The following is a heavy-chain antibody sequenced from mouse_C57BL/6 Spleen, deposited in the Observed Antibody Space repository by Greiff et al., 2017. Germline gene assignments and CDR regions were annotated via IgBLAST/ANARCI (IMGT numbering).Heavy chain of an antibody. D-gene: IGHD1-1*01. V-gene: IGHV1-55*01. Sequence: QVQLQHPGAELVKPGASVKMSCKASGYTFTSYWITWVKQRPGQGLEWIGDIYPGSGSTNYNEKFKSKATLTVDTSSSTAYMQLSSLTSEDSAVYYCARSNLLLQGSFDYWGQGTTLTVSS. CDR2: IYPGSGST. CDR3: ARSNLLLQGSFDY. J-gene: IGHJ2*01. CDR1: GYTFTSYW.